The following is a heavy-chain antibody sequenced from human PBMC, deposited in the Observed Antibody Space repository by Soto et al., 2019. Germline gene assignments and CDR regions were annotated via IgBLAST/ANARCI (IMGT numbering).Heavy chain of an antibody. CDR1: GFTVSSNY. J-gene: IGHJ4*02. D-gene: IGHD3-22*01. CDR2: IYSGGST. V-gene: IGHV3-53*01. CDR3: ARDAYDSSGYDY. Sequence: QTGGSLRLSCAASGFTVSSNYMSWVRQAPGKGLEWVSVIYSGGSTYYADSVKGRFTISRDNSKNTLYLQMNSLRAEDTAVYYCARDAYDSSGYDYWGQGTLVTVSS.